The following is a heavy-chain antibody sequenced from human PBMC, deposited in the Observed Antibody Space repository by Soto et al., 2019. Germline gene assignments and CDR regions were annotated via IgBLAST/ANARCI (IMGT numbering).Heavy chain of an antibody. CDR1: GGSVSSGSYY. CDR3: ASSAQTYYYDSSGYYRLDY. J-gene: IGHJ4*02. V-gene: IGHV4-61*01. CDR2: IYYSGST. D-gene: IGHD3-22*01. Sequence: ETLSLTCTVSGGSVSSGSYYWSWIRQPPGKGLEWIGYIYYSGSTNYNPSLKSRVTISVDTSKNQFSLKLSSVTAADTAVYYCASSAQTYYYDSSGYYRLDYWGQGTLVTV.